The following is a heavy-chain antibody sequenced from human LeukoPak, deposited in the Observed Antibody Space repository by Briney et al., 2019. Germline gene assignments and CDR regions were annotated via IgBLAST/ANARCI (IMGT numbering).Heavy chain of an antibody. D-gene: IGHD1-26*01. CDR2: INTNSGAT. Sequence: GASVKVSCKTSGYTFTDYYMHWVRQGPGQGLEWMGWINTNSGATNYAQKFHGRVTMTRDTSITTAYMELSRLRSDDTAVYYCTIPPGVGTTTDYWGQGTLVTVSS. CDR1: GYTFTDYY. CDR3: TIPPGVGTTTDY. J-gene: IGHJ4*02. V-gene: IGHV1-2*02.